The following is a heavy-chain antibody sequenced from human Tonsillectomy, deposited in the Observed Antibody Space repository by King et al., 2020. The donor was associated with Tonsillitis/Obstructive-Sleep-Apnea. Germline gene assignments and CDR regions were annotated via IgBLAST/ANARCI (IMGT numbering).Heavy chain of an antibody. J-gene: IGHJ6*02. V-gene: IGHV3-23*04. Sequence: VQLVESGGGLVQPGGSLRLSCAASGFTFSSYAMSWVRQAPGKGLEWVSAISGSGGSTYYADSVKGRFTISRDNSKNTLYLQMNSLRAEDTAVYYCAQDPHGHYYDSSGTLGNYYGMDVWGQGTTVTVSS. CDR2: ISGSGGST. D-gene: IGHD3-22*01. CDR1: GFTFSSYA. CDR3: AQDPHGHYYDSSGTLGNYYGMDV.